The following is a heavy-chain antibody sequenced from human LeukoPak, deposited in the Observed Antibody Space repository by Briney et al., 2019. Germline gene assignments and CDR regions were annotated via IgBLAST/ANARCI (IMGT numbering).Heavy chain of an antibody. CDR1: GFTFSSYW. Sequence: QPGGSLRLSCAASGFTFSSYWMSWVRQAPGKGLEWVANIKQDGSEKYYVDSVKGRFTISRDNAKNSLYLQMNSLRAEDTAVYYCARDFYDTSGYYYDYWGQGTLVTVSS. CDR3: ARDFYDTSGYYYDY. V-gene: IGHV3-7*01. J-gene: IGHJ4*02. CDR2: IKQDGSEK. D-gene: IGHD3-22*01.